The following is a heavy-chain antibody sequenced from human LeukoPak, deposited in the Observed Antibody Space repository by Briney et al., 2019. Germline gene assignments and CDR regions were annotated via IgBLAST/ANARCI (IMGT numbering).Heavy chain of an antibody. V-gene: IGHV4-59*01. Sequence: SETLSLTCTVSGGSISSYYWSWIRQPPWKGLEWIAYIYHNGITNYNPSLKSRVTISVDTSKNQFSLKLSSVTAADTAVYYCARDAFKYYYDSSGYEYAFDIWGQGTMVTVSS. D-gene: IGHD3-22*01. CDR1: GGSISSYY. J-gene: IGHJ3*02. CDR3: ARDAFKYYYDSSGYEYAFDI. CDR2: IYHNGIT.